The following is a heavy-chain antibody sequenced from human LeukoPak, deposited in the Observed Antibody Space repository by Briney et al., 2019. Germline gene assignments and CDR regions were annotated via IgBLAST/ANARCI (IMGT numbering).Heavy chain of an antibody. CDR3: ARVLVWFGGTLDP. J-gene: IGHJ5*02. CDR2: IYYSGST. V-gene: IGHV4-59*08. D-gene: IGHD3-10*01. CDR1: GGSISSYY. Sequence: SETLSLTCTVSGGSISSYYWSWIRQPPGKGLEWIGYIYYSGSTNYNPSLKSRVTISVDTSKNQFSLKLSSVTAADTAVYYCARVLVWFGGTLDPWGQGTLVTVSS.